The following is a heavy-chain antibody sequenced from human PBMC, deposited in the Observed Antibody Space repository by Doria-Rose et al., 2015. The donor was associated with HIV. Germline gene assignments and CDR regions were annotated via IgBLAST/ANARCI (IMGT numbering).Heavy chain of an antibody. CDR3: AKDSGSDQGRDGAFHI. Sequence: GLVQPGRSLRLSCAASGFPFDDYAMHWVRQAPGKGLEWVSGISWNSGIIGYADSVKGRLTISRDNAKNSLYLHLNRLRADDTAVYYCAKDSGSDQGRDGAFHIWGQGTMVTVSS. CDR1: GFPFDDYA. J-gene: IGHJ3*02. V-gene: IGHV3-9*01. D-gene: IGHD5-12*01. CDR2: ISWNSGII.